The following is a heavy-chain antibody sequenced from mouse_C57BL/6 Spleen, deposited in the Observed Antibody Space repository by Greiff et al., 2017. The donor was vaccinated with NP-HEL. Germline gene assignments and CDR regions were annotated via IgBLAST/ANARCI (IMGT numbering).Heavy chain of an antibody. CDR3: ARELPHYAMDY. CDR1: GFTFSSYA. CDR2: ISDGGSYT. J-gene: IGHJ4*01. D-gene: IGHD5-5*01. Sequence: EVQLVESGGGLVKPGGSLKLSCAASGFTFSSYAMSWVRQTPEKRLEWVATISDGGSYTYYPDNVKGRFTISRDNAKNNLYLQMSHLKSEDTAMYYCARELPHYAMDYWGQGTSVTVSS. V-gene: IGHV5-4*01.